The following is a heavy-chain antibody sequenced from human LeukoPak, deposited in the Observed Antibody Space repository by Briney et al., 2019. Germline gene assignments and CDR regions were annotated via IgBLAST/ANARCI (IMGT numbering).Heavy chain of an antibody. J-gene: IGHJ4*02. CDR3: ARCGFGEFFVDY. Sequence: QPGGSLRLSCAASGFTFSSYEMNWVRQAPGKGLEWVSYISSSGSTIYYADSVKGRFTISRDNAKNSLYLQMNSLRAEDTAVYYCARCGFGEFFVDYWGQGTLVTVSS. CDR2: ISSSGSTI. CDR1: GFTFSSYE. D-gene: IGHD3-10*01. V-gene: IGHV3-48*03.